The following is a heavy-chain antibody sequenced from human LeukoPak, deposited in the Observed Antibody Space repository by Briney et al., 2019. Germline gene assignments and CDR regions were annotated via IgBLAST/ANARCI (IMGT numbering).Heavy chain of an antibody. Sequence: SETLSLTCTVSGGSTSSSNYYWGWIRQPPGKGLEWIGEISHSGSTTYNPSLRSRVTISGDTSKKQFSLKLGSVTAADTAVYYCVTYYYGSSAPKRNYWGQGILVTVSS. CDR3: VTYYYGSSAPKRNY. CDR1: GGSTSSSNYY. CDR2: ISHSGST. J-gene: IGHJ4*02. V-gene: IGHV4-39*07. D-gene: IGHD3-22*01.